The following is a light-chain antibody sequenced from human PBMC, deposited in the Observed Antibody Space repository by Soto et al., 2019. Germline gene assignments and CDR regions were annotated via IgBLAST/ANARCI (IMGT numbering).Light chain of an antibody. CDR3: QQTLSVPPT. Sequence: DIQMTQSPSSVSASVGDRVTITCRASQDIDSWLAWYQQKPGEAPKLLIFTGSLLHSGVPPRFSGSGAGTDFTLTISSLQPEDFATYYCQQTLSVPPTFGQGTKV. CDR1: QDIDSW. V-gene: IGKV1-12*01. CDR2: TGS. J-gene: IGKJ1*01.